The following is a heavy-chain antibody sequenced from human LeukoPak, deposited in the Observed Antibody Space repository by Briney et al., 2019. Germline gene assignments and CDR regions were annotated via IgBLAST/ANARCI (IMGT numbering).Heavy chain of an antibody. V-gene: IGHV4-4*08. D-gene: IGHD5-18*01. CDR2: IYTSGST. J-gene: IGHJ4*02. CDR1: GGSISSYY. CDR3: ARSGRGYSYGPMYYFDY. Sequence: PSETLPLTCTVSGGSISSYYWSWIRQPPGKGLEWIGYIYTSGSTNYNPSLKSRVTISVDTSKNQFSLKLRSVTAADTAVYYCARSGRGYSYGPMYYFDYWGQGTLVTVSS.